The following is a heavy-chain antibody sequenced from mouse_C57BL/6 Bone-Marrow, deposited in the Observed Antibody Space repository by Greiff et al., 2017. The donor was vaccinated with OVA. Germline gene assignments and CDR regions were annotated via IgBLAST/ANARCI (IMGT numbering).Heavy chain of an antibody. J-gene: IGHJ2*01. D-gene: IGHD4-1*01. CDR2: ISDGGSYT. Sequence: VKLVESGGGLVKPGGSLKLSCAASGFTFSSYAMSWVRQTPEKRLEWVATISDGGSYTYYPDNVKGRFTISRDNAKNNLYLQMSHLKSEDTAMYYCARDRDVWDYFDYWGQGTTLTVSS. CDR3: ARDRDVWDYFDY. CDR1: GFTFSSYA. V-gene: IGHV5-4*01.